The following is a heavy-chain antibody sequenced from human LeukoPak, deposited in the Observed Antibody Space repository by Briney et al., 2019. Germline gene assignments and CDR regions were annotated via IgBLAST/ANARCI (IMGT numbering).Heavy chain of an antibody. CDR1: GYTFTSYG. CDR3: ARERTARSSSDY. Sequence: GASVRVSCKASGYTFTSYGISWVRQAPGQGLEWMGWISAYSGNTNYAQKLQGRVTMTTDTSTSTAYMELRSLRSDDTAVYYCARERTARSSSDYWGQGTLVTVSS. CDR2: ISAYSGNT. D-gene: IGHD6-6*01. V-gene: IGHV1-18*01. J-gene: IGHJ4*02.